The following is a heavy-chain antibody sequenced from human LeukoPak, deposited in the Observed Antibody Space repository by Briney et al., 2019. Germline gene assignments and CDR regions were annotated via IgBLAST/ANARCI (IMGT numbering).Heavy chain of an antibody. J-gene: IGHJ4*02. CDR2: IYYSGST. CDR1: GGSISSSSYY. D-gene: IGHD3-3*01. CDR3: AREIRGRGITIFGVVTRFDY. V-gene: IGHV4-39*07. Sequence: PSETLSLTRTASGGSISSSSYYWGWIRQPPGKGLEWIGSIYYSGSTYYNPSLKSRVTISVDTSKNQFSLKLSSVTAADTAVYYCAREIRGRGITIFGVVTRFDYWGQGTLVTVSS.